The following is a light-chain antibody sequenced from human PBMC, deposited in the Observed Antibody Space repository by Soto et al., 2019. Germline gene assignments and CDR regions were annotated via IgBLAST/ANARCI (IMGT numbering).Light chain of an antibody. CDR2: DAS. V-gene: IGKV3-11*01. CDR1: QSVSSY. CDR3: QQRSNWWT. J-gene: IGKJ1*01. Sequence: EIVLTQSPATLSLSPGERATLSCRASQSVSSYLAWYQQKPGQAPRLPIYDASSRATGIPARFSGSGSGTDFTLTISSLEPEDFAVYYCQQRSNWWTFGQGTKVEIK.